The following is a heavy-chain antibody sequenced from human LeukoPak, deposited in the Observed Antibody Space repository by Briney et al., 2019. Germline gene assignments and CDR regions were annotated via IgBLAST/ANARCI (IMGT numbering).Heavy chain of an antibody. J-gene: IGHJ3*02. CDR3: ARGPYSYDSSGAFDI. CDR1: GGSIRSSNYY. V-gene: IGHV4-39*07. D-gene: IGHD3-22*01. Sequence: PSETLSLTCTVSGGSIRSSNYYWGWIRQPPGKGLEWIGGIYYSGSTYNNPSLKSRVTISVDTSKNQFSLKLSSVTAADTAVYFCARGPYSYDSSGAFDIWGQGTMVTVSS. CDR2: IYYSGST.